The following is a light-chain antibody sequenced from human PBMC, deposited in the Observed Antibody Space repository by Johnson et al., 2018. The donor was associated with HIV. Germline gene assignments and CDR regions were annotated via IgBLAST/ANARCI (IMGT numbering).Light chain of an antibody. CDR1: SSNIGNNY. V-gene: IGLV1-51*01. CDR2: DNN. J-gene: IGLJ1*01. Sequence: QSVLTQPPSVSAAPGQKVTISCSGNSSNIGNNYVSWFQHLPGTAPKLVIYDNNKRPSGIPDRFSASKSGTSATLVITGLQTGDEAGYYCGTWDSSLSAPYYVFGTETTVTV. CDR3: GTWDSSLSAPYYV.